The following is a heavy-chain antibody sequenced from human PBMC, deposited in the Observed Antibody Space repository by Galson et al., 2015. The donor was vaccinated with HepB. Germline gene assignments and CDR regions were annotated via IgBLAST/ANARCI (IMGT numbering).Heavy chain of an antibody. CDR3: TTERWYQLLPGGFDP. CDR1: GFTFSNAW. CDR2: IKSKTDGGTT. V-gene: IGHV3-15*01. J-gene: IGHJ5*02. D-gene: IGHD2-2*01. Sequence: SLRLSCAASGFTFSNAWMSWVRQAPGKGLEWVGRIKSKTDGGTTDYAAPVKGRFTISRDDSKNTLYLQMNSLKTEDTAVYCCTTERWYQLLPGGFDPWGQVTLVTVSS.